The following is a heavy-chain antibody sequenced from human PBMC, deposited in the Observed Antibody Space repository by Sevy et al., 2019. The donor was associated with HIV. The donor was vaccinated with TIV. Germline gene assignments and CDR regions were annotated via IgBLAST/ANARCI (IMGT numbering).Heavy chain of an antibody. CDR3: ARAIYYFDSSGYSYLYYFDY. CDR2: TRNKANSYNT. D-gene: IGHD3-22*01. CDR1: GFTFSDHY. Sequence: GGSLRLSCAASGFTFSDHYMDWVRQAPGKGLEWVGRTRNKANSYNTEYATCVTGRFNSSRDDSRNSLYLKMNSLKTEETAVYYCARAIYYFDSSGYSYLYYFDYWGQGTLVTVSS. J-gene: IGHJ4*02. V-gene: IGHV3-72*01.